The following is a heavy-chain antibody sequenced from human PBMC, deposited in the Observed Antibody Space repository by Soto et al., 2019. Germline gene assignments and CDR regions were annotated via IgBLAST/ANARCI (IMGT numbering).Heavy chain of an antibody. CDR1: GYSFTIYW. D-gene: IGHD6-19*01. CDR3: ASRYSSGWSAGYGMDV. J-gene: IGHJ6*02. CDR2: IDPSDSYT. V-gene: IGHV5-10-1*01. Sequence: GESLKISCNGSGYSFTIYWISWVRQMPGKGLEWMGRIDPSDSYTNYSPSFQGHVTISADKSISTAYLQWSSLKASDTAMYYCASRYSSGWSAGYGMDVWGQGTTVTVSS.